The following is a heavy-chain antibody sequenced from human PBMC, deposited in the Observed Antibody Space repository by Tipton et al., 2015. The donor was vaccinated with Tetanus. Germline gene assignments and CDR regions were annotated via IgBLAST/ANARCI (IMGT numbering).Heavy chain of an antibody. CDR1: GGTFTNYA. D-gene: IGHD1-14*01. V-gene: IGHV1-69*01. J-gene: IGHJ4*02. Sequence: QSGAEVKKPGSSVKVSCKASGGTFTNYALSWVRQAPGQGLEWVGGITPIFGTTNSAPKFQGRVTITADESTNTAYMELSSLRSDDSAVYYCARAPNRISWAYDYWGQGTQIIVSS. CDR3: ARAPNRISWAYDY. CDR2: ITPIFGTT.